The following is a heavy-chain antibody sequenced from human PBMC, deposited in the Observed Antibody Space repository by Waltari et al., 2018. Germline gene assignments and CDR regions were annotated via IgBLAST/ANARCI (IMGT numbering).Heavy chain of an antibody. D-gene: IGHD2-15*01. CDR1: GGSISSSSYY. Sequence: QLQLQESGPGLVKPSETLSLTCTVSGGSISSSSYYWGWIRQPPGKGLEWIGSIYYSGGTYYNPSLKSRVTISVDTSKNQFSLKLSSVTAADTAVYYCARPGYCSGGSCYDAFDIWGQGTMVTVSS. V-gene: IGHV4-39*01. CDR2: IYYSGGT. CDR3: ARPGYCSGGSCYDAFDI. J-gene: IGHJ3*02.